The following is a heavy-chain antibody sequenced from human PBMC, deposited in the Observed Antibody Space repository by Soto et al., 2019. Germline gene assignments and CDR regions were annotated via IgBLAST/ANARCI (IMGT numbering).Heavy chain of an antibody. V-gene: IGHV3-74*01. CDR2: INRDGSST. Sequence: EVQLVESGGGLVQPGGSLRLSCAASGFTFSSYWMHWVRQAPGKGLVWVSRINRDGSSTSYADSVKGRFTISRDNVKNTLYLQMNSLRAEDTAVYFCARDSYYDSTYYGMDVWGQGTTVTVSS. D-gene: IGHD3-22*01. J-gene: IGHJ6*02. CDR1: GFTFSSYW. CDR3: ARDSYYDSTYYGMDV.